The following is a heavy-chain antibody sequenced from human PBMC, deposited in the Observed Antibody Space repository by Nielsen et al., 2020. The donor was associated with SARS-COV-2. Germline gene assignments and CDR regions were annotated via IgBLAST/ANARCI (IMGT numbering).Heavy chain of an antibody. D-gene: IGHD6-13*01. CDR3: ARGKWGSSYYYYGMDV. Sequence: GGSLRLSCAASGFTFSSYWMSWVRQAPGKGLEWVANIKQDGSEKYYVDSVKGRFTISRDNAKNSLYLQMNSLRDEDTAVYYCARGKWGSSYYYYGMDVWGQGTTVTVSS. CDR2: IKQDGSEK. V-gene: IGHV3-7*01. J-gene: IGHJ6*02. CDR1: GFTFSSYW.